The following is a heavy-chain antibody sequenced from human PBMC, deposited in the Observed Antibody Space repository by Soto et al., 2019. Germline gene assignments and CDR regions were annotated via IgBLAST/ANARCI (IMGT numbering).Heavy chain of an antibody. CDR2: ISGYNGNT. D-gene: IGHD3-22*01. J-gene: IGHJ4*02. V-gene: IGHV1-18*01. Sequence: GASVKVSCKASGYTFTSYGLNWVRQAPGQGLEWMGWISGYNGNTNYAQKLQGRVTMTTDTSTSTVYMELRSLRSDDTAVYYCARSGNSGYYLDYWGQGTLVTVSS. CDR1: GYTFTSYG. CDR3: ARSGNSGYYLDY.